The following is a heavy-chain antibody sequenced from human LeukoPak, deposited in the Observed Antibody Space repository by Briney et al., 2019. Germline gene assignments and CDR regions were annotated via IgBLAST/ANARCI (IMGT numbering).Heavy chain of an antibody. D-gene: IGHD3-3*01. CDR1: GGTFSSYA. J-gene: IGHJ5*02. CDR3: GRDKADLTIFGEHGCDP. CDR2: IIPIFGTA. Sequence: SVKVSCKASGGTFSSYAISWVRQAPGQGLEWMGGIIPIFGTANYAQKFQGRVTTTTDESTSTAYMELSSLRSEDTAVYYCGRDKADLTIFGEHGCDPWGQGTLVTVSS. V-gene: IGHV1-69*05.